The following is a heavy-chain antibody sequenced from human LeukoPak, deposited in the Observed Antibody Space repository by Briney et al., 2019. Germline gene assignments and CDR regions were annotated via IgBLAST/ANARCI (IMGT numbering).Heavy chain of an antibody. J-gene: IGHJ4*02. D-gene: IGHD5-18*01. V-gene: IGHV4-59*02. CDR1: GATVTTHY. CDR2: IYNTGRSGTT. Sequence: SDTLSLTCNVSGATVTTHYWSWIRQPPGRGLEWIGFIYNTGRSGTTNYNPSLKSRVTISLDTSRNQFSLRLTSVIGADTAVYFCARRVGTAKIDYWGQGTLVTVSS. CDR3: ARRVGTAKIDY.